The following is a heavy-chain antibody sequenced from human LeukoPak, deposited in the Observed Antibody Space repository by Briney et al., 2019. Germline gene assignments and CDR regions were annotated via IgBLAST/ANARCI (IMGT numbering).Heavy chain of an antibody. CDR2: INPNSGGT. V-gene: IGHV1-2*02. D-gene: IGHD6-13*01. CDR3: ARDRGIAAAGLLNDAFDI. J-gene: IGHJ3*02. Sequence: GASATLSCRASVYTFTVYYMHGVRQAPGQGLVWMGWINPNSGGTNYSQKFQGRVTMTRDTSISTAYMELSRLRSDDTAVYYCARDRGIAAAGLLNDAFDIWGQGTMVTVSS. CDR1: VYTFTVYY.